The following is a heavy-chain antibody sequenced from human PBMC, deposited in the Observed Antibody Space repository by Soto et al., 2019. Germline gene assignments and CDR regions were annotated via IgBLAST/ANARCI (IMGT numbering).Heavy chain of an antibody. D-gene: IGHD6-13*01. CDR1: GYTFTSYY. CDR3: ARRAAAGSLGY. V-gene: IGHV1-46*01. J-gene: IGHJ4*02. Sequence: ASVKVSCKASGYTFTSYYMHWVRQAPGQGLEWMGIINPSGGSTSYAQKFQGRVTMTRDTSTSTVYMELSSLRSEDTTVYCCARRAAAGSLGYWGQGTLVTVSS. CDR2: INPSGGST.